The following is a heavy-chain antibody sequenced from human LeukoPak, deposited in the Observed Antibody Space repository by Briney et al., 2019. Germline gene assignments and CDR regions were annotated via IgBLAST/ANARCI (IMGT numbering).Heavy chain of an antibody. CDR3: ARALGSGYVNDAFDI. D-gene: IGHD5-12*01. CDR2: ISYDGSNK. CDR1: GFTFSSYA. V-gene: IGHV3-30-3*01. J-gene: IGHJ3*02. Sequence: GGSLRLSCAASGFTFSSYAMHWVRQAPGKGLEWVAVISYDGSNKYYADSVKGRFTISRDNSKNTLYLQMNSLRAEDTAVYYCARALGSGYVNDAFDIWGQGTMVTVSS.